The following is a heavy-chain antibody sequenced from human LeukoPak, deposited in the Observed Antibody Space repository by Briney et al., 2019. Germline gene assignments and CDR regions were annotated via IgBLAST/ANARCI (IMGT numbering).Heavy chain of an antibody. Sequence: QSGGSLRLSCAASGFTFSSYEVNWVRQAPGEGLEYVSSISGNGGSTYYADSVNGRFTISRDNSKNQVYLQMSSLRDDDTAFYYCVKGGLYSGDYYGHWGQGTLVTVSS. J-gene: IGHJ4*02. D-gene: IGHD1-26*01. CDR2: ISGNGGST. CDR3: VKGGLYSGDYYGH. V-gene: IGHV3-64D*06. CDR1: GFTFSSYE.